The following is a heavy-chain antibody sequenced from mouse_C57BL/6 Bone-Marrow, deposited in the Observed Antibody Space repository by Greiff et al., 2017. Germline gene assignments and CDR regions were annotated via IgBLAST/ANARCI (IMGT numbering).Heavy chain of an antibody. CDR3: ARWGGTTVVADYFDY. CDR2: IDPANGNT. CDR1: GFNIKNTY. Sequence: EVQLQQSVAELVRPGASVKLSCTASGFNIKNTYMHWVKQRPEQGLEWIGRIDPANGNTKYAPKFQGKATITADTSSNTAYLQRSSLTSEDTAIYYCARWGGTTVVADYFDYWGQGTTLTVSS. D-gene: IGHD1-1*01. J-gene: IGHJ2*01. V-gene: IGHV14-3*01.